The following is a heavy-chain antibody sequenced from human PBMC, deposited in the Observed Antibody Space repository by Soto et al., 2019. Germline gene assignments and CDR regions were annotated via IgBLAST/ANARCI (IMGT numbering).Heavy chain of an antibody. CDR2: INAGNGNT. Sequence: QVQLVQSGAEVKKPGASVKVSCKASGYTFTSYAMHWVRQAPGQRLEWMGWINAGNGNTKYSQKFQGRVTITRDTSASPAYMALSSLRSEDTAVYYCARAQNLEMATPWGQGTLVTVSS. J-gene: IGHJ4*02. D-gene: IGHD5-12*01. V-gene: IGHV1-3*01. CDR1: GYTFTSYA. CDR3: ARAQNLEMATP.